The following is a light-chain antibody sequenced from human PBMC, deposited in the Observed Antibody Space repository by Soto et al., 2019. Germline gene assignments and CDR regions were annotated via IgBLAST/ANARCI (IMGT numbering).Light chain of an antibody. CDR1: QSVSSY. J-gene: IGKJ1*01. CDR2: DAS. V-gene: IGKV3-11*01. CDR3: HQRSNCPPWT. Sequence: EIVLTQSPATLSFSPGERATLSCRASQSVSSYLAWYQHKPGQAPRLLIYDASNRAICIPARFSGRGSGTDFTLTISSLEPEDVAVYYFHQRSNCPPWTFGQGTKVEIK.